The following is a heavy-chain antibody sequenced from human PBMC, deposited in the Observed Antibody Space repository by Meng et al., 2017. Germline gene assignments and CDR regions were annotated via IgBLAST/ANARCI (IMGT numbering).Heavy chain of an antibody. CDR1: GFTFSSYG. D-gene: IGHD5-18*01. J-gene: IGHJ6*02. CDR2: IWYDGSNK. CDR3: ARVPPRKVQLSALSYYYGMDV. V-gene: IGHV3-33*01. Sequence: GGSLRLSCAASGFTFSSYGMHWVRQAPGKGLEWVAVIWYDGSNKYYADSVKGRFTISRDNSKNTLYLQMNSLRAEDTAVYYCARVPPRKVQLSALSYYYGMDVWGQGTTVTVSS.